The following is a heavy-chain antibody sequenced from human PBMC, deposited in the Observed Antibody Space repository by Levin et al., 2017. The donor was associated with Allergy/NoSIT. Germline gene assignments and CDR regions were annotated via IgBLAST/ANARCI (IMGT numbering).Heavy chain of an antibody. CDR1: GFTFSNYE. V-gene: IGHV3-48*03. J-gene: IGHJ4*02. CDR3: ARDSGYCTSSNCHNFDY. D-gene: IGHD2-2*01. Sequence: PGESLKISCAASGFTFSNYEMNWVRQAPGQGLEWVSYISDSGSPTYYADSVKGRFTISRDNAKNSLYLQMNSLRAEDTAIYYCARDSGYCTSSNCHNFDYWGQGTLVTVSS. CDR2: ISDSGSPT.